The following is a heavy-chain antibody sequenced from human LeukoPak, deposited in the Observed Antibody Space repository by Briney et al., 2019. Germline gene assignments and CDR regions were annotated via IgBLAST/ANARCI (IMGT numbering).Heavy chain of an antibody. V-gene: IGHV4-4*07. J-gene: IGHJ4*02. CDR2: IYTSGST. Sequence: PSETLSLTCTVSGGSISNYFWAWIRQPAGKGLEWIGRIYTSGSTYYNPSLKSRVTISIDTSKNQFSLKLSSVTAADTAVYYCARDVRAAAGDFDYWGQGTLVTVSS. CDR3: ARDVRAAAGDFDY. D-gene: IGHD6-13*01. CDR1: GGSISNYF.